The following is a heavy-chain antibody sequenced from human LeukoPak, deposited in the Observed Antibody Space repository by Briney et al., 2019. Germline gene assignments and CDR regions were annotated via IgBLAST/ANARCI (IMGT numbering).Heavy chain of an antibody. CDR2: ISVGAEYI. Sequence: GGSLRLSCAASGFTFSTYVMNWFRQAPGKGLEWVSTISVGAEYIFYADSVKGRFTISRDDSNNALYLQMHSLRAEDTALYYCAKGSGTHFVHDFWGQGTLVTVSS. V-gene: IGHV3-23*01. CDR3: AKGSGTHFVHDF. J-gene: IGHJ4*02. D-gene: IGHD1-26*01. CDR1: GFTFSTYV.